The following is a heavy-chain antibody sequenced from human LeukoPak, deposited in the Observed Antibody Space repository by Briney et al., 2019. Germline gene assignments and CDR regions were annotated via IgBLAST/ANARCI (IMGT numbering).Heavy chain of an antibody. CDR3: ARNHGSGLHLLDY. CDR2: IGSSGSTI. CDR1: GFTFSSYE. Sequence: GGSLRLSCAASGFTFSSYEMNWVRQPPGKGLEWVSYIGSSGSTIYYADSVKGRFTISRDNAKNSLYLQMNSLRAEDTAFYHCARNHGSGLHLLDYWGQGTLVTVSS. V-gene: IGHV3-48*03. D-gene: IGHD2-15*01. J-gene: IGHJ4*02.